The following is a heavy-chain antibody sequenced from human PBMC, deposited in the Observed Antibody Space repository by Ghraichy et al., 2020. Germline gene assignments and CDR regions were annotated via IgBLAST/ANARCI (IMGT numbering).Heavy chain of an antibody. Sequence: SVKVSCKASGGTFSSYAISWVRQAPGQGLEWMGWIIPIFGTANYAQKFQGRVTITADNSTSTAYMELISLGSEDAAVYYCARSYCSSTSCYQGTYSYYGIAVAGQGSTATV. V-gene: IGHV1-69*06. J-gene: IGHJ6*02. CDR2: IIPIFGTA. CDR1: GGTFSSYA. CDR3: ARSYCSSTSCYQGTYSYYGIAV. D-gene: IGHD2-2*01.